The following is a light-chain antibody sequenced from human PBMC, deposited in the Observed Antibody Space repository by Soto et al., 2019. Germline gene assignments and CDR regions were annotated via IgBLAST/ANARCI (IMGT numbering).Light chain of an antibody. CDR2: EVS. CDR1: SSDVGGYNY. J-gene: IGLJ1*01. CDR3: SSYTSSSTYV. Sequence: LTQPASVSGSPGQSITISCTGTSSDVGGYNYVSWYQQHPGKAPKLMIYEVSNRPSGVSNHFSGSKSGNTASLTISGLQAEDGADYYCSSYTSSSTYVFGTGTKVTVL. V-gene: IGLV2-14*01.